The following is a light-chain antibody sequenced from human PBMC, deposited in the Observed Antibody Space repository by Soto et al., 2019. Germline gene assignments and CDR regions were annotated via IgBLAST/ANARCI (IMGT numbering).Light chain of an antibody. J-gene: IGKJ3*01. CDR3: QQYGSTPFT. CDR2: GAS. CDR1: QSIRSNY. V-gene: IGKV3-20*01. Sequence: DIDLTQSPGTLSLSPGERATLSCRASQSIRSNYLAWYQQTPGQAPRLLIYGASSRATGIPDRFRGSGSGTDVTLTIGRLEPEDFAVYYCQQYGSTPFTFGPGTKVDIK.